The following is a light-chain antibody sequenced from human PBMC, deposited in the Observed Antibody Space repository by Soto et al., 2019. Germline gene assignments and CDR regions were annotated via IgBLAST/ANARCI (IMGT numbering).Light chain of an antibody. J-gene: IGLJ2*01. CDR1: SSDVGGYNY. Sequence: QSVLTQPPSASGSPGQSVTISCTGTSSDVGGYNYVSWYQQHPDKAPKLMIYEVSKRPSGVPDRFSGSKSGNTASLTVSGLQAEDEADYYCSSYAGTNTYVVSGGGTKLTVL. CDR2: EVS. V-gene: IGLV2-8*01. CDR3: SSYAGTNTYVV.